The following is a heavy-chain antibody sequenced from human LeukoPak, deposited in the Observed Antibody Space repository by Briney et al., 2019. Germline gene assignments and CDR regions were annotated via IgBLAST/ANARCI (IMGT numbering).Heavy chain of an antibody. V-gene: IGHV3-30*04. CDR1: GFTFSSYA. CDR3: PVFKAAAGLDY. CDR2: ISYDGSNK. Sequence: GGALRLSCAASGFTFSSYAMHWVRQAPGKGVEWVAVISYDGSNKYYADSVKGRITISRDNSKNTLYLQMNSLRAEDTAVYYCPVFKAAAGLDYWGQGTLVTVSS. D-gene: IGHD6-13*01. J-gene: IGHJ4*02.